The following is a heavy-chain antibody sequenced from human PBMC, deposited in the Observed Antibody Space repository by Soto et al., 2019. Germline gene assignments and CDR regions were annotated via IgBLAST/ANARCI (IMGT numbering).Heavy chain of an antibody. Sequence: RASVKVSCKASGYTFTSYGISWVRQAPGQGLEWMGWISAYNGNTNYAQKLQGRVTMTTDTSTSTAYMELRSLRSDDTAVYYCARAGILLWFGELLYQTGDNWFDPWGQGTLVTVSS. J-gene: IGHJ5*02. V-gene: IGHV1-18*01. D-gene: IGHD3-10*01. CDR3: ARAGILLWFGELLYQTGDNWFDP. CDR2: ISAYNGNT. CDR1: GYTFTSYG.